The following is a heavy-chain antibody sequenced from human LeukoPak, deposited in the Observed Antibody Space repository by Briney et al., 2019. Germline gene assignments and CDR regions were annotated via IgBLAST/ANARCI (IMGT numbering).Heavy chain of an antibody. CDR3: ARATNDMDV. D-gene: IGHD5-12*01. J-gene: IGHJ6*02. CDR2: IYYSGST. CDR1: GVSISSYC. V-gene: IGHV4-59*01. Sequence: KASETLSLTGTVSGVSISSYCWSWIRQPPGKGLEWIGYIYYSGSTNYNPSLKRRVTISVDTSKDQFSLKLSSVTAADAGVYYCARATNDMDVWGQGTTVTVSS.